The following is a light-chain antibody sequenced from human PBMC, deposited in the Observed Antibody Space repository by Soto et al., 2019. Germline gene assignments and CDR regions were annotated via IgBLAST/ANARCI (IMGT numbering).Light chain of an antibody. CDR1: QSVSSSY. CDR2: GAS. Sequence: EIVLTQSPGTLSLSPGERATLSCRASQSVSSSYLAWYQQKPGQAPRLLIYGASSRATGIPDRFSGSGSGTDFTLTISRLEPDVFAVYYCQQYGSSPQTFGQGTKVDIK. J-gene: IGKJ1*01. V-gene: IGKV3-20*01. CDR3: QQYGSSPQT.